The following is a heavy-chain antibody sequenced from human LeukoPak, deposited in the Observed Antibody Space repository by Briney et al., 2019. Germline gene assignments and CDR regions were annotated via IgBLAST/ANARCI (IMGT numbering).Heavy chain of an antibody. D-gene: IGHD2-2*01. CDR3: ARRQIDCSTTSCYVDY. J-gene: IGHJ4*02. Sequence: ASVKVSCKASGYTFTDYYINWIRQAPGQGLEWMGWINPNRGGTSYAQNFQGRVTMTRDTPITTAYMELSRLRSDDTAVYYCARRQIDCSTTSCYVDYWGQGTLVTVST. CDR1: GYTFTDYY. CDR2: INPNRGGT. V-gene: IGHV1-2*02.